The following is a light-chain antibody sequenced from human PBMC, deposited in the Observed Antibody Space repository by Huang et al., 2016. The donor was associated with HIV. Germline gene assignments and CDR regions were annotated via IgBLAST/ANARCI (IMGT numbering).Light chain of an antibody. V-gene: IGKV2D-29*01. CDR3: MQSIQPPIT. Sequence: IVLTQTPLSLSVTPGQPASIYCKSSPSLLPSDGKTYLSWYLQKPGQPPQVLIYEVCKRFSGVPDRFSGSGSGTDFTLKISRVEAEDVVLYYCMQSIQPPITFGGGTKVEIK. J-gene: IGKJ4*01. CDR1: PSLLPSDGKTY. CDR2: EVC.